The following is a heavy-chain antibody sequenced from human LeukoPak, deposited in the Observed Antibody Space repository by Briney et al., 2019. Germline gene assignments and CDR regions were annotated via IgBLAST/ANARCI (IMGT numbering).Heavy chain of an antibody. V-gene: IGHV3-74*01. D-gene: IGHD6-19*01. J-gene: IGHJ4*02. CDR1: GFTLSSYW. CDR3: ARADGSGWLTY. CDR2: MNNDGSST. Sequence: PGGSLRLSCAASGFTLSSYWMHWVRQAPGKGLVWVSRMNNDGSSTIYADSVKGRFTISRDNAKNTLYLQMNSLRAEDAAVYYCARADGSGWLTYWGQGTLVTVSS.